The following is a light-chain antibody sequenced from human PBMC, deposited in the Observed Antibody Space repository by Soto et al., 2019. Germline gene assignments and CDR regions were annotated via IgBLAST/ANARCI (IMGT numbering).Light chain of an antibody. V-gene: IGKV3-15*01. CDR2: GAS. CDR3: QHYADSPHT. Sequence: EIVMTQSPATLSVSPGERATLSCRASQSVSSNLAWYQQKPGQAPRLLIYGASTRATGIPARVSGSGSGTEFTLTISSLQSEDFAVYYCQHYADSPHTFGQGTKLEIK. J-gene: IGKJ2*01. CDR1: QSVSSN.